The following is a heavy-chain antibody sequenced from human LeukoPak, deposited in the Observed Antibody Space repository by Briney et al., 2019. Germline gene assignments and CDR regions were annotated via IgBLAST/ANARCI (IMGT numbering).Heavy chain of an antibody. CDR1: GFTFSSYS. CDR3: ARDQYDTWSRRGNFDS. J-gene: IGHJ4*02. V-gene: IGHV3-21*04. Sequence: GGSLRLSCAASGFTFSSYSMNWVRQAPGKGLEWVSSISSSSSYIYYADSVKGRFTISRDNTKNSLYLRMNSLRVEDTAVFYCARDQYDTWSRRGNFDSWGQGTLVIVSS. CDR2: ISSSSSYI. D-gene: IGHD3-3*01.